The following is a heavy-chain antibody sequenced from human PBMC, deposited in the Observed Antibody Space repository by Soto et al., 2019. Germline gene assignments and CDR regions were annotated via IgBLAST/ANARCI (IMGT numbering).Heavy chain of an antibody. CDR2: IYYSGST. J-gene: IGHJ4*02. CDR1: GGSISSSSYY. CDR3: ARQTTVTTVDY. Sequence: QLQLQESGPGLVKPSETLSLNCTVSGGSISSSSYYWGWIRQPPGKGLEWIGSIYYSGSTYYNPSLKTRVTISVDTSKNQFSLKLSAVTAADTAVYYCARQTTVTTVDYWGQGTLVTVSS. V-gene: IGHV4-39*01. D-gene: IGHD4-17*01.